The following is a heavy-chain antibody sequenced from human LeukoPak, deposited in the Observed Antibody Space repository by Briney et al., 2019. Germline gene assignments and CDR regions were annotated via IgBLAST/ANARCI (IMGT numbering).Heavy chain of an antibody. D-gene: IGHD5-18*01. V-gene: IGHV3-30*04. Sequence: GGSLRLSCAASGFTFDDYAMHWVRQAPGKGLEWVAVISYDGSNKYYADSVKGRFTISRDNAKNSLYLQMNSLRAEDTAVYYCARYVDTTPGNYYYYYYMDVWGKGTTVTVSS. CDR1: GFTFDDYA. CDR3: ARYVDTTPGNYYYYYYMDV. J-gene: IGHJ6*03. CDR2: ISYDGSNK.